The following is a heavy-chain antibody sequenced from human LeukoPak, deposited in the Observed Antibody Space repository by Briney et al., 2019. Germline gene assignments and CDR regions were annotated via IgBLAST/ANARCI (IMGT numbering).Heavy chain of an antibody. CDR3: AAGYYYDSSGPNWFDP. D-gene: IGHD3-22*01. Sequence: SETLPLTCTVSGGSISSSSYYWGWIRQPPGKGLEWIGSIYYSGSTYYNPSLKSRVTISVDTSKNQFSLKLSSVTAADTAVYYCAAGYYYDSSGPNWFDPWGQGTLVTVSS. J-gene: IGHJ5*02. V-gene: IGHV4-39*01. CDR2: IYYSGST. CDR1: GGSISSSSYY.